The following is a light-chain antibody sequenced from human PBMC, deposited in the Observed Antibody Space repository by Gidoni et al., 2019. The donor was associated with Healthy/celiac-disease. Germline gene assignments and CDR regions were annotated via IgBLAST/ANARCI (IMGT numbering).Light chain of an antibody. J-gene: IGKJ2*01. CDR2: DAS. CDR1: QSVCSY. CDR3: QQRSNWPPVT. Sequence: VLTQSLATLSLSPGERATLSCRASQSVCSYLAWYQQKPGQAPRLLIYDASNRATGIPARFSGSGSGTDFTLTISSLEPEDFAVYYCQQRSNWPPVTFGQGTKLEIK. V-gene: IGKV3-11*01.